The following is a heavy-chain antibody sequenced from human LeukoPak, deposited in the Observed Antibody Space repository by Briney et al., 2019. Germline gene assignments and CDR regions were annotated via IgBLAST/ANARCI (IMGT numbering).Heavy chain of an antibody. V-gene: IGHV2-70*04. Sequence: SGPALVKPTQTLTPTRTFSGFSLSTSGMRVSWIRQPPGKALEWLARIDWDDDKFYSTSLKTRLTIPKDTSKNQVVLTMTNMDPVDTATYYCARYDSSGYWFDYWGQGTLVTVFS. CDR3: ARYDSSGYWFDY. CDR1: GFSLSTSGMR. D-gene: IGHD3-22*01. J-gene: IGHJ4*02. CDR2: IDWDDDK.